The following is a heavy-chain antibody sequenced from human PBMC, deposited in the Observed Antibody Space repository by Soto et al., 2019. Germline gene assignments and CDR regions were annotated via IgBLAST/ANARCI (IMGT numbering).Heavy chain of an antibody. CDR3: AKGGRQWLVTSDFNY. J-gene: IGHJ4*02. V-gene: IGHV3-30*18. CDR1: GFTFSGYA. Sequence: VQLVESGGGVVQPGRSLRLSCAASGFTFSGYAMHWVRQAPGKGLEWVAVVSHDGRNTPYADSVKGRFTISRDSSKNTVSLEMTSLRAEDTAVYYCAKGGRQWLVTSDFNYWGQGALVTVSS. D-gene: IGHD6-19*01. CDR2: VSHDGRNT.